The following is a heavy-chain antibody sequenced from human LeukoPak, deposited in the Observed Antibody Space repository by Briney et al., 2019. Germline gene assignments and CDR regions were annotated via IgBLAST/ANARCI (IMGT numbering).Heavy chain of an antibody. CDR1: GFTLDNYA. J-gene: IGHJ4*02. CDR2: IKQDGSEK. D-gene: IGHD3-3*01. CDR3: ARDEGTIFGVVIIEGLDY. V-gene: IGHV3-7*01. Sequence: QAGGSLRLSCAASGFTLDNYALNWVRQAPGKGLEWVANIKQDGSEKYYVDSVKGRFTISRDNAKNSLYLQMNSLRAEDTAVYYCARDEGTIFGVVIIEGLDYWGQGTLVTVSS.